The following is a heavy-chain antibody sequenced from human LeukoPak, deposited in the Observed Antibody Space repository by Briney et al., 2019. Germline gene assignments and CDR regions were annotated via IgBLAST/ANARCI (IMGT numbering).Heavy chain of an antibody. CDR3: ARKGSGNYYVDY. CDR2: LNSDGTST. V-gene: IGHV3-74*01. D-gene: IGHD1-26*01. Sequence: GGSLRLSCAASGFTSSSYWMHWVRQAPGKGLVWVSLLNSDGTSTFYADSVRGRFTISRDNAKNTLYLQMNSLRAEDTAVYYCARKGSGNYYVDYWGQGTLVTVSS. CDR1: GFTSSSYW. J-gene: IGHJ4*02.